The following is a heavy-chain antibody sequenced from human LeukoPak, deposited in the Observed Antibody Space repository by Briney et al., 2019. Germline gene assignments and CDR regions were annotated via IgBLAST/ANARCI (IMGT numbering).Heavy chain of an antibody. CDR1: GYTCTSYY. Sequence: ASVKVSCKASGYTCTSYYIHWVRQAPGQGLEWMAIINPSGGTTSCAQKFQGRVTVTEDTSTSTVHMELSSVRSEDTAVYYCARDNRPSYDSSTYYYPGEYCGQGTLVTVSS. D-gene: IGHD3-22*01. CDR3: ARDNRPSYDSSTYYYPGEY. V-gene: IGHV1-46*01. J-gene: IGHJ4*02. CDR2: INPSGGTT.